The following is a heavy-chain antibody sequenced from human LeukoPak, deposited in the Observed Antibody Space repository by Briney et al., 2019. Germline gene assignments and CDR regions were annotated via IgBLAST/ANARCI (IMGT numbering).Heavy chain of an antibody. CDR2: INPNSGGT. CDR3: ATARIMPERDAFDI. D-gene: IGHD2-2*01. Sequence: ASVKVSCKASGYTFTGYYMHWVRQAPGQGLEWMGRINPNSGGTNYAQKFQGRVTMTRDTSISTAYMELSRLRSDDTAVYYCATARIMPERDAFDIWGQGTMVTVSS. V-gene: IGHV1-2*06. J-gene: IGHJ3*02. CDR1: GYTFTGYY.